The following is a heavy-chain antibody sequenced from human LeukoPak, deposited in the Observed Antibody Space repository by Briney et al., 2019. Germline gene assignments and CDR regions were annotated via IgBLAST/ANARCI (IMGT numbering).Heavy chain of an antibody. J-gene: IGHJ4*02. CDR3: AKDHYDYVWGSYRSGVDY. V-gene: IGHV3-23*01. Sequence: GGSLRLSCAASGFTFSSYAMSWVRQAPGKGLEWVSASGSGGSTYYADSVKGRFTISRDNSKNTLYLQMNSLRAEDTAVYYCAKDHYDYVWGSYRSGVDYWGQGTLVTVSS. CDR2: SGSGGST. D-gene: IGHD3-16*02. CDR1: GFTFSSYA.